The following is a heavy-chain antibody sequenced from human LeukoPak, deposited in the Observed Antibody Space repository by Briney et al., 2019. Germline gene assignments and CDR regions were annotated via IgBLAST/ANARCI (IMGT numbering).Heavy chain of an antibody. CDR3: ARDGPNQYYDFWSGYYTWGGQPTYYFDY. Sequence: ASVKVSCKASGYTFTGYYMHWVRQAPGQGLEWMGWINPNSGGTNYAQKLQGRVTMTTDTSTSTAYMELRSLRSDDTAVYYCARDGPNQYYDFWSGYYTWGGQPTYYFDYWGQGTLVTVSS. D-gene: IGHD3-3*01. V-gene: IGHV1-2*02. CDR1: GYTFTGYY. J-gene: IGHJ4*02. CDR2: INPNSGGT.